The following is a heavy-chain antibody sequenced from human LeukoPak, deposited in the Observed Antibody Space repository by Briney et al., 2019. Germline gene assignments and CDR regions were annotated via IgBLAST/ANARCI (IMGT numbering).Heavy chain of an antibody. CDR1: GGSISSYY. D-gene: IGHD3-3*01. V-gene: IGHV4-59*01. CDR3: ARVNTGGDFWSGYQDYYFDY. Sequence: SETLSLTCTVSGGSISSYYWSWIRRPPGKGLEWIGYIYYSGSTNYNPSLKSRVTISVDTSKNQFSLKLSSVTAADTAVYYCARVNTGGDFWSGYQDYYFDYWGQGTLVTVSS. J-gene: IGHJ4*02. CDR2: IYYSGST.